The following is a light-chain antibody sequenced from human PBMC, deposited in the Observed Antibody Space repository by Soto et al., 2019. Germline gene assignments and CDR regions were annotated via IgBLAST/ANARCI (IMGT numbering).Light chain of an antibody. V-gene: IGKV3-20*01. J-gene: IGKJ1*01. CDR1: QRISNNY. CDR2: GAS. Sequence: EIVLTQSPGTLSLSPGERATLSCRASQRISNNYLAWYRQKPGQAPRPLIYGASNRATGTPDRLSGSGSGTDFTLTISRLEPEDFAVYYCQQYGSSPRTFGQGTKVEIK. CDR3: QQYGSSPRT.